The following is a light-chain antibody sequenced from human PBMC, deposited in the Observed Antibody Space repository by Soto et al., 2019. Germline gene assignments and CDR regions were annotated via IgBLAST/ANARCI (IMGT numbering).Light chain of an antibody. CDR2: DGT. J-gene: IGKJ5*01. Sequence: EIVLTQSPATLSLSPGERATLSCRANQRIGDYLAWYQQRPGQAPRLLIYDGTNRAAGTPARFTGSGSGSDYTLTISSLQPEDFAVYYCQQRYVWPISFGPGTRLEIK. CDR3: QQRYVWPIS. V-gene: IGKV3-11*01. CDR1: QRIGDY.